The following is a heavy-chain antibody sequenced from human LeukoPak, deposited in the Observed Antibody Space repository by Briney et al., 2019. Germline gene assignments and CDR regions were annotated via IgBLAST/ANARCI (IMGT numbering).Heavy chain of an antibody. CDR2: IYTTGTT. D-gene: IGHD4-11*01. J-gene: IGHJ6*03. CDR3: ARGTTVTGVYYYYYMDV. CDR1: GDSISSDY. Sequence: SETLSLTCTVSGDSISSDYWHWIRQPAGKGLEWIGRIYTTGTTDYNPSLKSRVTMSVDTSKNQFSLKLSSVTAADTAVYYCARGTTVTGVYYYYYMDVWGKGTTVTVSS. V-gene: IGHV4-4*07.